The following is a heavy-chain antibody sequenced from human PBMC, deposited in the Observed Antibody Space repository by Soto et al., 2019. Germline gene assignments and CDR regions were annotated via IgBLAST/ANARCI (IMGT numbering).Heavy chain of an antibody. J-gene: IGHJ5*02. CDR3: ARGRLRSVSRALNWFDP. Sequence: SETMSITCAVYGGSFSGYYWSWIRQPPGKGLEWIGEINHSGSTNYNPSLKSRVTISVDTSKNQFSLKLSSVTAADTAVYYCARGRLRSVSRALNWFDPWGQGTLVTVSS. V-gene: IGHV4-34*01. CDR2: INHSGST. D-gene: IGHD4-17*01. CDR1: GGSFSGYY.